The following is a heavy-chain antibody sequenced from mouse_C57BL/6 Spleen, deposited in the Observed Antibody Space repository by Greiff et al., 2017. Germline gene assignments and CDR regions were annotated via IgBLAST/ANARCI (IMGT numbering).Heavy chain of an antibody. CDR1: GFNIKDYY. Sequence: EVQLQQSGAELVKPGASVKLSCTASGFNIKDYYMPWVKQRTEQGLEWIGRIDPEVGETTYAPKFQGQATITADTSSNTAYLQLSSLTSEDTAVYYCARWLLRGARYYYYAMDYWGQGTSVTVSS. D-gene: IGHD2-3*01. CDR2: IDPEVGET. V-gene: IGHV14-2*01. CDR3: ARWLLRGARYYYYAMDY. J-gene: IGHJ4*01.